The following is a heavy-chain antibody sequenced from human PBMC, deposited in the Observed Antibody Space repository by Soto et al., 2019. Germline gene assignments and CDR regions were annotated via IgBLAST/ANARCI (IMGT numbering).Heavy chain of an antibody. CDR3: ARGSGTFDI. CDR1: GGSFSGYY. J-gene: IGHJ3*02. Sequence: SETLSLTCDVYGGSFSGYYWSWIRQPPGKGLEWIGDINHSGRTNYNPSLKSRVTISVDTSKNQLSLNLNFVTAADTAVYYCARGSGTFDIWGQGTMVTVSS. CDR2: INHSGRT. V-gene: IGHV4-34*01.